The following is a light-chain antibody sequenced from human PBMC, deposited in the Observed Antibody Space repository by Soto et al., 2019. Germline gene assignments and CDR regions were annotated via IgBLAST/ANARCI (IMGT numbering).Light chain of an antibody. CDR3: SSQTSSDTHL. CDR1: SSDVGRYNY. J-gene: IGLJ1*01. V-gene: IGLV2-14*01. Sequence: QSVPTQPASVSGSPGQSITISCTGTSSDVGRYNYVSWYQQHPDKAPKLMIYEVSNRPSGVSNRFSGSKSGNTASLTISGLQAEDEADYYCSSQTSSDTHLFGTGTKVTVL. CDR2: EVS.